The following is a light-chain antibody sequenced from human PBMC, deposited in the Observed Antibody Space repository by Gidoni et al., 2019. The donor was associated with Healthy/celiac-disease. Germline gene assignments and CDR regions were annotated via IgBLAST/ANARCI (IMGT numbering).Light chain of an antibody. Sequence: DIQMTQSPSTLSASVGDRVTITCRASQSISSWLAWYQQKPGKAPKLLIYKASSLESGVPSRFSGSGSGTEFTLTISCLQPDDFATYYCQQYNSYPRTFXQXTKVEIK. V-gene: IGKV1-5*03. CDR2: KAS. CDR3: QQYNSYPRT. J-gene: IGKJ1*01. CDR1: QSISSW.